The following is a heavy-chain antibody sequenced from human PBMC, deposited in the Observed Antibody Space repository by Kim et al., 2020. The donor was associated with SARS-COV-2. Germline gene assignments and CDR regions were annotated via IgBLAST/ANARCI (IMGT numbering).Heavy chain of an antibody. V-gene: IGHV1-69*01. CDR3: ARDAQQLVRRGFDY. J-gene: IGHJ4*02. D-gene: IGHD6-13*01. Sequence: ATTFQGRVTITADESTSTAYMELSSLRSEDTAGYYCARDAQQLVRRGFDYWGQGTLVTVSS.